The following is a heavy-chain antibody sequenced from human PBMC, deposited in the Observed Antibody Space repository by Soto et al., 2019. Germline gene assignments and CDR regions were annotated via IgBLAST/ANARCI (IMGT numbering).Heavy chain of an antibody. CDR2: IHQDGNEK. Sequence: EVQLVESGGGLVQPGGSLRLSCVVSGFAFSDYWMTWVRQAPGKGLEWVANIHQDGNEKYYADSVKGRFTSSRDNAKNSVYLQMSNLRVEDTAFYYCTGGGDVDYWGQGTLVTVSS. J-gene: IGHJ4*02. CDR1: GFAFSDYW. V-gene: IGHV3-7*03. CDR3: TGGGDVDY. D-gene: IGHD2-21*01.